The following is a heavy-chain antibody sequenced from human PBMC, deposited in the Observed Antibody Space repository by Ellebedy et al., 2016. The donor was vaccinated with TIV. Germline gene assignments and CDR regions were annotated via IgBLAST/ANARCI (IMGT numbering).Heavy chain of an antibody. Sequence: GESLKIPCAASGFTFDDYGMSRVRQAPGKGLEWVSGINWNGGSTGYADSVKGRFTISRDNARNSLYLQMNSLRAEDKSLYYCARDRTVVMPSDAFDIWGQGTIVTVSS. CDR3: ARDRTVVMPSDAFDI. V-gene: IGHV3-20*04. CDR2: INWNGGST. D-gene: IGHD4-23*01. J-gene: IGHJ3*02. CDR1: GFTFDDYG.